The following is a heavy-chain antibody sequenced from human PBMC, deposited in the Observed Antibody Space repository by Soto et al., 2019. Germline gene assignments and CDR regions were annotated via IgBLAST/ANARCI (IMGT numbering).Heavy chain of an antibody. D-gene: IGHD2-15*01. CDR1: GFTFSSYW. Sequence: PGGSLRLSCAASGFTFSSYWMHWIRQAPGKGLVWVSRVSSDGSSTVYANSVKGRLTISRDNAKNTLYLQMNSLSDEDTAVYYCAKDLPYCSGGSCYSVDYYYGMDVWGQGTTVTVSS. J-gene: IGHJ6*02. CDR2: VSSDGSST. V-gene: IGHV3-74*01. CDR3: AKDLPYCSGGSCYSVDYYYGMDV.